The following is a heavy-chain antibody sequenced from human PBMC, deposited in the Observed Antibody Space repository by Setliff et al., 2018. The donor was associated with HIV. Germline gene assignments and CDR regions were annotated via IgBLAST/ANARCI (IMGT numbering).Heavy chain of an antibody. J-gene: IGHJ3*01. D-gene: IGHD2-2*01. CDR2: INPNTGGT. CDR3: ARERRGCTSNSCYVDAFDL. CDR1: GYTFTGHY. Sequence: ASVKVSCKSSGYTFTGHYIHWVRQAPGQGLEWMGWINPNTGGTNYAQKFLARVTFTRDTSASTAYMELSSLRSEDTAVYYCARERRGCTSNSCYVDAFDLWGQGTMVTVSS. V-gene: IGHV1-2*02.